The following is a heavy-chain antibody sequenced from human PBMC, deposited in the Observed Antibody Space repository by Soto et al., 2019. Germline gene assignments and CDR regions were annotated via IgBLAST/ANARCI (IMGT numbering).Heavy chain of an antibody. CDR3: ARDAASAMTTGGIVY. J-gene: IGHJ4*02. CDR2: ISYDGTKK. CDR1: GFTFSNYA. V-gene: IGHV3-30-3*01. Sequence: GGSLRLSCAASGFTFSNYAMHWVRQAPGKGLEWVAAISYDGTKKYYADSVKGRFTISRDNSKITLYLQMNSLTAEDTAVYYCARDAASAMTTGGIVYWGQGTLVTVSS. D-gene: IGHD3-16*01.